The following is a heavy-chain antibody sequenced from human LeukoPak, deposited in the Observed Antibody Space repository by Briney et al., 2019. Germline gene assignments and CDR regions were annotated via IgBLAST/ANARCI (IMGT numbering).Heavy chain of an antibody. CDR2: ISYSGST. V-gene: IGHV4-61*01. D-gene: IGHD3-16*01. CDR3: ARGLNWFDY. CDR1: GYSISSGYY. Sequence: SETLSLTCTVSGYSISSGYYCNWIRQPPGKGLEWIGYISYSGSTNYNPSLKSRVTISVDTSKHQFSLKLSSMTAADTAVYYCARGLNWFDYWGQGTLVTVSS. J-gene: IGHJ5*01.